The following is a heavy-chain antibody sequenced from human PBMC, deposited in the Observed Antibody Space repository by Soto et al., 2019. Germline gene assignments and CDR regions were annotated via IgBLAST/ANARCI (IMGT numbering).Heavy chain of an antibody. D-gene: IGHD6-13*01. CDR3: ARDLMGSAGNFDY. CDR1: GFVFSSFG. J-gene: IGHJ4*02. Sequence: GGSLRLSCAASGFVFSSFGMHWVRQAPGKGLEWVTMIWYDGSNRYYADSVKGRFTISRDNSRNTVYLQMNSLRAEDTAVYYCARDLMGSAGNFDYWGQGTLVTVSS. CDR2: IWYDGSNR. V-gene: IGHV3-33*01.